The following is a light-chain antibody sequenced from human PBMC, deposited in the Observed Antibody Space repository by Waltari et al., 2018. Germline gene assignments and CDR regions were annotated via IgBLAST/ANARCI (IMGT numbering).Light chain of an antibody. CDR1: QSVSRT. V-gene: IGKV3-20*01. Sequence: EIALTQSPCTLSLSPGERAPISCRASQSVSRTLAWYQQNPGQAPRLLIYVASNRATGIPDRFSGSGSGTDFSLIISRLEPEDFAVYYCQHYVSLPVTFGQGTKVEIK. CDR3: QHYVSLPVT. J-gene: IGKJ1*01. CDR2: VAS.